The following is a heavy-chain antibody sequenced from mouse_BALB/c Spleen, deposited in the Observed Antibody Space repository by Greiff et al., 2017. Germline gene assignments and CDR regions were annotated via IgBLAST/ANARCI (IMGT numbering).Heavy chain of an antibody. CDR3: MAYYRYDVFAY. Sequence: VQLQQSGAELVRSGASVKLSCTASGFNIKDYYMHWVKQRPEQGLEWIGWIDPENGDTEYAPKFQGKATMTADTSSNTAYLQLSSLTSEDTAVNYCMAYYRYDVFAYWGQGTLVTVSA. CDR1: GFNIKDYY. V-gene: IGHV14-4*02. D-gene: IGHD2-14*01. CDR2: IDPENGDT. J-gene: IGHJ3*01.